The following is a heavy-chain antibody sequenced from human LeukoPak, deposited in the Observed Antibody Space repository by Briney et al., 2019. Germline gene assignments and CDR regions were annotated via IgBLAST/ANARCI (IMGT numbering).Heavy chain of an antibody. CDR2: INPSGGST. Sequence: ASVKVSCKASGYTFTSYYMHWVRQAPGQGLEWMGIINPSGGSTSYAQKFQGRVTMTRDTSTSTVYMELSSLRSEDTAVYYCAKDQLRMVVAGLNWFDPWGQGTLVTVSS. CDR3: AKDQLRMVVAGLNWFDP. CDR1: GYTFTSYY. V-gene: IGHV1-46*01. J-gene: IGHJ5*02. D-gene: IGHD6-19*01.